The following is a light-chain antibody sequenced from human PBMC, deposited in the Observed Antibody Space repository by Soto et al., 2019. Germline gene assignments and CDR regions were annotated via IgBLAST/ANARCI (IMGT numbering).Light chain of an antibody. CDR2: NAS. V-gene: IGKV1-33*01. CDR1: QDISNY. Sequence: DIQMTQSPSSLSASVGDRVTITCQASQDISNYLNWYQQKPGKAPKLLIYNASNLETGVLSRFSGSGPGTDFSFTISRLQPEDIATYYCQQYDNLPITFGQGTRLEIK. CDR3: QQYDNLPIT. J-gene: IGKJ5*01.